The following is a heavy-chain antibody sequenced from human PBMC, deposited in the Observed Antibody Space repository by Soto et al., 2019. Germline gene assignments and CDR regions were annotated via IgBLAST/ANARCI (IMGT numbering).Heavy chain of an antibody. Sequence: PGGSLRLSCAASGFTFSSYAMSWVRQSPGKGLEWVSSISGNGGYTYYADSVKGRFTISRDSSKNRLYVQMNSLRVEDTALYYCARGSVDIVVVPAGFDYWGQGTLVTGSS. J-gene: IGHJ4*02. D-gene: IGHD2-2*01. CDR3: ARGSVDIVVVPAGFDY. CDR1: GFTFSSYA. CDR2: ISGNGGYT. V-gene: IGHV3-23*01.